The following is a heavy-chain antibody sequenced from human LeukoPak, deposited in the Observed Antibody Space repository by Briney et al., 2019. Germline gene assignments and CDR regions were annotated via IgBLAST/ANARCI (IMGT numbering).Heavy chain of an antibody. CDR1: GYTFTNYA. J-gene: IGHJ6*03. CDR2: INLVNGNT. V-gene: IGHV1-3*03. Sequence: ASVKVSCKASGYTFTNYAMHWVRLAPGQRLQWMGWINLVNGNTKYSQYFEGRVTITRDTSASTVYMELSSLRPDDMAGYYCARGRGTIGSNRDFYFYYYMDIWGNGTTVTVSS. D-gene: IGHD2-21*01. CDR3: ARGRGTIGSNRDFYFYYYMDI.